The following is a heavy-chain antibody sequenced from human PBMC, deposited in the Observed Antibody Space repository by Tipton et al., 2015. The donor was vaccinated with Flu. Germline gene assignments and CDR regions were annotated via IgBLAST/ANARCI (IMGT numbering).Heavy chain of an antibody. V-gene: IGHV3-15*05. CDR2: VKSRKDGGTT. D-gene: IGHD5-12*01. Sequence: SLRLSCAASGFNFKNAWMTWVRQAPGKGLEWVGRVKSRKDGGTTDYAAAVTDRFTISRDDSKDSVTLQVNSLKIEDTAVYYCTAGYGTSDCGFWGQGTLVTVSS. CDR3: TAGYGTSDCGF. CDR1: GFNFKNAW. J-gene: IGHJ4*02.